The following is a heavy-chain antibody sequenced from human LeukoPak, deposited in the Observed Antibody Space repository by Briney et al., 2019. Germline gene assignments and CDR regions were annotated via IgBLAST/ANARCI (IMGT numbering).Heavy chain of an antibody. D-gene: IGHD3-10*01. Sequence: PSETLSLTCTVSGDSISSYYWSWIRQPAGKGLEWIGYIDYSGSTSNSPSLKSRVTMSVDTSKKQFSLKLTSVTAADTAVYYCAKSGSYYCYYMDVWGKGTTVTVSS. V-gene: IGHV4-59*08. CDR1: GDSISSYY. CDR2: IDYSGST. CDR3: AKSGSYYCYYMDV. J-gene: IGHJ6*03.